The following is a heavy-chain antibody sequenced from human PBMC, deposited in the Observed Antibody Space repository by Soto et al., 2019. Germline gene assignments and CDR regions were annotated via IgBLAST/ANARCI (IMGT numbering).Heavy chain of an antibody. Sequence: EVQVLESGGGLVQPGGSLRLSCAASGFTFSSYDMSWVRQAPGKGLEWVSGVSASGSITSYADSAKGRFTISRDNAKNTVFLQMSSLRAEDTAVYFCAKGDCSGGRCYRGFDYWGQGTLGTVSS. CDR3: AKGDCSGGRCYRGFDY. D-gene: IGHD2-15*01. CDR1: GFTFSSYD. CDR2: VSASGSIT. J-gene: IGHJ4*02. V-gene: IGHV3-23*01.